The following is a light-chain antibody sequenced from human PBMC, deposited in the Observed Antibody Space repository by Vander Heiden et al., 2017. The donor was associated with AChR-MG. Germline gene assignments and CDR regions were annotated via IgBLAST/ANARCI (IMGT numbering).Light chain of an antibody. CDR1: RANIGNNY. J-gene: IGLJ2*01. Sequence: QSVLTQPPSASGTPGQIITISCSGSRANIGNNYVYWYQQHPGTAPQLLIYSNTQRPSGVPDRFSGSKSGTSASLAISGLQSEDEADYYCAAWDDSLTGVVLGGGTKLSVL. V-gene: IGLV1-47*02. CDR3: AAWDDSLTGVV. CDR2: SNT.